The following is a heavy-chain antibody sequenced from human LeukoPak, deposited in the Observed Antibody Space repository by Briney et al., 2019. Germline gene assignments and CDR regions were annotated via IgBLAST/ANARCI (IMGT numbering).Heavy chain of an antibody. CDR3: ASEVLWFQSGY. V-gene: IGHV3-53*01. D-gene: IGHD3-10*01. CDR1: GFTVSSNY. J-gene: IGHJ4*02. CDR2: IYSGGST. Sequence: GGSLRLSCAASGFTVSSNYMSWVRQAPGKGLEWVSVIYSGGSTYYADSVKGRFTISRDNSKNTLYLQMNSLRAEDTAVYYCASEVLWFQSGYWRQGTLVTVSS.